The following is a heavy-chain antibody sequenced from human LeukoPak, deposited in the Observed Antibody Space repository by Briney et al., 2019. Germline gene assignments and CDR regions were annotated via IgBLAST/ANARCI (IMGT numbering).Heavy chain of an antibody. CDR3: VRDPAAAGTVWFDP. D-gene: IGHD6-13*01. Sequence: GGSLRLSCAASGFTFSSYAMTWVRQAPGKGLEWVSSITTGSSYIYYADSVKGRFTISRDNAKNLLHLQMNNLRAEDTAVYYCVRDPAAAGTVWFDPWGQGTLVTVSS. J-gene: IGHJ5*02. V-gene: IGHV3-21*01. CDR1: GFTFSSYA. CDR2: ITTGSSYI.